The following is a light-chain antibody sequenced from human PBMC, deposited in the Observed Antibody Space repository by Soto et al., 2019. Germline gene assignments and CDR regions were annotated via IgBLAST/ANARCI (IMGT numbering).Light chain of an antibody. Sequence: QSALTQPASVSGSPGQSITISCTGTSSDVGGYKFVSWYQQHPGKAPKLMIYEVSNRPSGVSSRFSGSKSGHTASLTISGLQAEDEADYYCGSYTGSIYVFGTGTKVTVL. CDR1: SSDVGGYKF. J-gene: IGLJ1*01. CDR2: EVS. CDR3: GSYTGSIYV. V-gene: IGLV2-14*01.